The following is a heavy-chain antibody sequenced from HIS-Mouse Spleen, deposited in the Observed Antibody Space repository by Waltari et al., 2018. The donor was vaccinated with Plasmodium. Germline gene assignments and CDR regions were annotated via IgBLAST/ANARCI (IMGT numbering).Heavy chain of an antibody. Sequence: EVQLVESGGGLVAPGGARSLSCAPSGFPVLRYWIDGVRQAPGKGLEWVANIKQDGSEKYYVDSVKGRFTISRDNAKNSLYLQMNSLRAEDTAVYYCASSWYWYFDLWGRGTLVTVSS. V-gene: IGHV3-7*01. CDR3: ASSWYWYFDL. CDR2: IKQDGSEK. CDR1: GFPVLRYW. D-gene: IGHD6-13*01. J-gene: IGHJ2*01.